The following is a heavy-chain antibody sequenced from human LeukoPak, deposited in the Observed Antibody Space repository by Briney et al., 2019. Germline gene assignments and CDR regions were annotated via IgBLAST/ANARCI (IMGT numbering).Heavy chain of an antibody. J-gene: IGHJ5*02. CDR2: IKQGGSEI. D-gene: IGHD3-10*01. Sequence: GGSLRLSCAGSGFTFSSHWMSWVRQAPGKGLEWVANIKQGGSEIYYVDSVKGRFIISRDNAKNSLYLQMNSLRAEDTAVYYCARGFLYYGSGSYYSPWGQGTLVTVSS. CDR3: ARGFLYYGSGSYYSP. CDR1: GFTFSSHW. V-gene: IGHV3-7*01.